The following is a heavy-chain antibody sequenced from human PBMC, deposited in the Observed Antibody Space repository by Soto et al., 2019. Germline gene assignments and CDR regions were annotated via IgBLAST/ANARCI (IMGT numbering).Heavy chain of an antibody. CDR1: GFTFSNAW. CDR2: IKSKTDGGTT. V-gene: IGHV3-15*07. Sequence: GGSLRLSCAASGFTFSNAWMNWVRQAPGKGLEWVGRIKSKTDGGTTDYAAPVKGRFTISRDDSKNTLYLQMNSLKTEDTAVYYCTTGFSITIFGVVIQQSYGMDVWGQGTTVTVSS. CDR3: TTGFSITIFGVVIQQSYGMDV. J-gene: IGHJ6*02. D-gene: IGHD3-3*01.